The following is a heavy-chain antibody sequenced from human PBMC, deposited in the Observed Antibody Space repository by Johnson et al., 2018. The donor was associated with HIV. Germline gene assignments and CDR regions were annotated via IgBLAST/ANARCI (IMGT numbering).Heavy chain of an antibody. CDR3: ASGLAAAWGAFDI. J-gene: IGHJ3*02. CDR1: GFTSSDYY. V-gene: IGHV3-72*01. Sequence: VQLVESGGGLVQPGGSLRLSCAASGFTSSDYYMDWARQAPGKGLEWVGRSRNRANGYTTEYAASVKGRFTISRDDSKNSLYLQMNSLNTEDTAVYYCASGLAAAWGAFDIWGQGTMVTVSS. D-gene: IGHD6-13*01. CDR2: SRNRANGYTT.